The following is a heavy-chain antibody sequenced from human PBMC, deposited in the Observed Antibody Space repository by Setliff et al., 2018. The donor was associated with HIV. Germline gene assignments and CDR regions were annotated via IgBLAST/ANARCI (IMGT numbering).Heavy chain of an antibody. V-gene: IGHV3-43D*03. CDR1: GFTFDDYA. J-gene: IGHJ4*02. Sequence: PGGSLRLSCAASGFTFDDYAMHWVRQAPGKGLEWVSLISWDGGSTYYADSVKGRFTISRDNSKNSLYLQMNSLRVEDTAVYYCARDDLSWEGGIDYWGQGALVTVSS. CDR2: ISWDGGST. CDR3: ARDDLSWEGGIDY. D-gene: IGHD1-26*01.